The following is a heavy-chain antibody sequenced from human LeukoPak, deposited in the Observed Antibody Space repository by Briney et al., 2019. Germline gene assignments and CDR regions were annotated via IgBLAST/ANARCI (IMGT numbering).Heavy chain of an antibody. D-gene: IGHD3-10*01. J-gene: IGHJ5*02. CDR2: ISGYNGHT. V-gene: IGHV1-18*01. CDR3: ARDSREVLLWFGEFSP. Sequence: GASVKVSCKASGYTFTSYGISWVRQAPGQGLGWMGWISGYNGHTKYAQKFQGRATMTTDTSTSTAYMELRSLRSDDTAVYYCARDSREVLLWFGEFSPWGQGTLVTVSS. CDR1: GYTFTSYG.